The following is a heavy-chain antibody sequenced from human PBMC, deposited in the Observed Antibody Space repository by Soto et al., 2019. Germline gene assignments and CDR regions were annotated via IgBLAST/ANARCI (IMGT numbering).Heavy chain of an antibody. CDR3: ARENRAAYYYGMDV. CDR1: GGTFSSYA. CDR2: IIPIFGTA. Sequence: ASVKVSCKASGGTFSSYAISWVRQAPGQGLEWMGGIIPIFGTANYAQKFQGRVTITADESTSTAYMELSSLRSEDTAVYYCARENRAAYYYGMDVWGQGTTVTVSS. V-gene: IGHV1-69*13. J-gene: IGHJ6*02.